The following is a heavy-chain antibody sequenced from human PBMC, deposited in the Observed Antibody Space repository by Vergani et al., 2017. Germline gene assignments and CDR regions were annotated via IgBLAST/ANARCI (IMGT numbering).Heavy chain of an antibody. V-gene: IGHV1-2*02. CDR3: ARDHQGPTTLDY. D-gene: IGHD1-26*01. CDR2: INPNGDAT. J-gene: IGHJ4*02. Sequence: QVQLVQSGAELKKPGASVRVSCKASGFIFTDYYIHWMRQATGQGLEWIGWINPNGDATHYAQNFRGRVTLTRDTSSTTAYMDLASLTSDDTAIYYCARDHQGPTTLDYWGQGSLVTVSS. CDR1: GFIFTDYY.